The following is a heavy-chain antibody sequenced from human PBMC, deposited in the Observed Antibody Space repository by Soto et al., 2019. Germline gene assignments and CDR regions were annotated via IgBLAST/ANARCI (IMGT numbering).Heavy chain of an antibody. CDR1: GYTFISYG. V-gene: IGHV1-18*01. CDR2: SSPYKGKT. CDR3: ARGGFSTSWLVLLAAGAHGVEIAS. Sequence: QVQLVQSGAEVKKTWASVEVSCRASGYTFISYGISRVRQAPGQGLAWMGWSSPYKGKTYNAQKLQGRITMTTDTSTTPAYMELRSLRSDDTAVYYCARGGFSTSWLVLLAAGAHGVEIASWGQGTLFTVSS. D-gene: IGHD6-13*01. J-gene: IGHJ4*02.